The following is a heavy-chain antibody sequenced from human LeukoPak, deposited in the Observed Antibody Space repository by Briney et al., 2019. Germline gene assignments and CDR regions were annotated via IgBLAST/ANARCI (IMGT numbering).Heavy chain of an antibody. D-gene: IGHD3-10*01. V-gene: IGHV1-2*02. CDR1: GYTLTELS. J-gene: IGHJ4*02. CDR3: ARVSYYYGSGLTISKLDY. Sequence: GASVKVSCKVSGYTLTELSMHWVRQAPGQGLEWMGWINPNSGGTNYAQKFQGRVTMTRDTSISTAYMELSRLRSDDTAVYYCARVSYYYGSGLTISKLDYWGQGTLVTVSS. CDR2: INPNSGGT.